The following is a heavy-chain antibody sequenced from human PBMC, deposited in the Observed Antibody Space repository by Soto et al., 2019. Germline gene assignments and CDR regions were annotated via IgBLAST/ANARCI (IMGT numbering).Heavy chain of an antibody. D-gene: IGHD1-1*01. CDR1: GFMFSSAW. V-gene: IGHV3-15*05. Sequence: EVQVVESGGDLVEPGGSLRLSCETSGFMFSSAWMSWVRQAPGKGLEWVARIKSKKDGGARDYAAPVNGRFSISRDDAKSTVYMQMNSLRAEDKALYYCVEGWNDFWGQGTLVTVS. CDR3: VEGWNDF. J-gene: IGHJ4*02. CDR2: IKSKKDGGAR.